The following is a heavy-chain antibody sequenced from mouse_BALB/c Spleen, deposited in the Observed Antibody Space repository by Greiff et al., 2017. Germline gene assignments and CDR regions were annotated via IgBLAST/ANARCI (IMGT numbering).Heavy chain of an antibody. V-gene: IGHV5-17*02. D-gene: IGHD1-1*01. CDR2: ISSGSSTI. J-gene: IGHJ2*01. CDR3: ARSPIYYYGSSLDY. Sequence: DVKLVESGGGLVQPGGSRKLSCAASGFTFSSFGMHWVRQAPEKGLEWVAYISSGSSTIYYADTVKGRFTISRDNPKNTLFLQMTSLRSEDTAMYYCARSPIYYYGSSLDYWGQGTTLTVSS. CDR1: GFTFSSFG.